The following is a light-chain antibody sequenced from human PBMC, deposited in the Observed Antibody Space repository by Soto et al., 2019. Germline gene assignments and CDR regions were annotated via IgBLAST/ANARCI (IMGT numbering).Light chain of an antibody. Sequence: EIVMTQSPATLSVSPGERAGLSCRANENIGSNLAWYQQKPGQAPRLLVYGGSTRAAGIPARFSGSGSGTEFTLTINSLQSEDSAVYYCQHYNNLPPYTFGPGATVEIK. CDR3: QHYNNLPPYT. J-gene: IGKJ2*01. CDR2: GGS. V-gene: IGKV3-15*01. CDR1: ENIGSN.